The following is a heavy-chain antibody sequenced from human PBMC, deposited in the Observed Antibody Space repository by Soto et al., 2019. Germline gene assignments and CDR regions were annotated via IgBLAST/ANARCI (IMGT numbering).Heavy chain of an antibody. V-gene: IGHV4-59*08. D-gene: IGHD2-2*01. CDR3: ARPRYCISTSCRYYYYYGMDV. Sequence: SETLSLTCTVSGGSISNYYWSWIRQPPGKGLEWIGYIYYSGATKYNPSLKSRVTMSVDTSKDQFSLKLSSVTAADTAMYYCARPRYCISTSCRYYYYYGMDVWGQGTTVTVSS. J-gene: IGHJ6*02. CDR1: GGSISNYY. CDR2: IYYSGAT.